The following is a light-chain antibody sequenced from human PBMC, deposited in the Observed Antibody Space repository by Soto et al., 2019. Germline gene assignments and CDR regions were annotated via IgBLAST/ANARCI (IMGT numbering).Light chain of an antibody. V-gene: IGLV2-11*01. CDR2: DVS. CDR3: CSYAGTYSPV. Sequence: QSALTQPPSVSGSPGQSVTISCTGTSSDVGAYNFVSWYQQYPGKAPKLIIFDVSARPSGVPDRYSGSKSGNTASLTISGLQADDEADYCCCSYAGTYSPVLGGGTKVTVL. J-gene: IGLJ2*01. CDR1: SSDVGAYNF.